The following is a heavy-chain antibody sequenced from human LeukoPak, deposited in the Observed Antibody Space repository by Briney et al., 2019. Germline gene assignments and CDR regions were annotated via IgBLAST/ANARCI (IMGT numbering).Heavy chain of an antibody. D-gene: IGHD4-11*01. CDR2: ISYDGSNK. V-gene: IGHV3-30-3*01. Sequence: PGRSLRLSCAASGFTFSSYAMHWVRQAPGKGLEWVAVISYDGSNKYYADSVKGRFTISRDNSKSTLYLQMNSLRAEDTAVYYCARGYLYSNYLDYWGQGTLVTVSS. CDR1: GFTFSSYA. CDR3: ARGYLYSNYLDY. J-gene: IGHJ4*02.